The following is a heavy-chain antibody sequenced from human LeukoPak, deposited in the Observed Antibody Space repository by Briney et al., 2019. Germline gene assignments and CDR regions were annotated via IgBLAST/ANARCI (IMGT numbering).Heavy chain of an antibody. CDR1: GFTFSSYA. Sequence: GGSLRLSCAASGFTFSSYAMSWVRPAPGKGLEWVSAISGSGGSTYYADSVKGRFTISRDNSKNTLYLQMNSLRAEDTAVYYCAKGVGYCSGGSCQQFDYWGQGTLVTVSS. J-gene: IGHJ4*02. V-gene: IGHV3-23*01. CDR3: AKGVGYCSGGSCQQFDY. CDR2: ISGSGGST. D-gene: IGHD2-15*01.